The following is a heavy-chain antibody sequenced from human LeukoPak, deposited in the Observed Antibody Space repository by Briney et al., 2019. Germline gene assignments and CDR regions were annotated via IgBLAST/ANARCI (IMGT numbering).Heavy chain of an antibody. D-gene: IGHD2-21*02. CDR3: ARAYCVGDCSVLHIYFDY. Sequence: SETLSLTCTVSGGSISSYYWSWIRQPPGKGLDWIGYIYYSGSTNYNPSLKSRVTISVDTSKNQFSLKLSSVTAADTAVYYCARAYCVGDCSVLHIYFDYWGQGTLVTVSS. J-gene: IGHJ4*02. CDR1: GGSISSYY. CDR2: IYYSGST. V-gene: IGHV4-59*08.